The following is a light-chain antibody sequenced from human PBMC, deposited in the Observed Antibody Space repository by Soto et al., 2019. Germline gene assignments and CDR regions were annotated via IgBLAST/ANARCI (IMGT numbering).Light chain of an antibody. CDR3: CSFAGSYTYV. Sequence: QSALTQPASVSGSPGQSVTISCTGASSDVGGYDYVSWYQQHPGKAPKLILYDVSERPAGVPDRFSGSKSGNTASLTISGLQAEDEADYSCCSFAGSYTYVFGGGTKVTVL. CDR2: DVS. V-gene: IGLV2-11*01. CDR1: SSDVGGYDY. J-gene: IGLJ1*01.